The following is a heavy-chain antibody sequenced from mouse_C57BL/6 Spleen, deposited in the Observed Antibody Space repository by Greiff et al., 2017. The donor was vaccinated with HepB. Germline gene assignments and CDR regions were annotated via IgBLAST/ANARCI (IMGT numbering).Heavy chain of an antibody. CDR2: INYDGSST. CDR1: GFTFSDYY. J-gene: IGHJ1*03. Sequence: DVQLVESEGGLVQPGSSMKLSCTASGFTFSDYYMAWVRQVPEKGLEWVANINYDGSSTYYLDSLKSRFIISRDNAKNILYLQMSSLKSEDTATYYCARDEGEYFDVWGTGTTVTVSS. V-gene: IGHV5-16*01. CDR3: ARDEGEYFDV.